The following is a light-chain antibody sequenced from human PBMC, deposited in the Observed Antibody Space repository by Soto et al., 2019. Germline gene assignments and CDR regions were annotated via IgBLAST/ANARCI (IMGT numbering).Light chain of an antibody. CDR3: QPYDSSLSEV. V-gene: IGLV1-40*01. CDR1: SSNIGAGYD. J-gene: IGLJ1*01. Sequence: LTQPPSVSVAPGQMVTISGTGSSSNIGAGYDVHWYQQLPGTAPKLLIYGNSNRPSGVPDRFSGSKSGTSASLAITGLQAEDEADYYCQPYDSSLSEVFGTGTKVTXL. CDR2: GNS.